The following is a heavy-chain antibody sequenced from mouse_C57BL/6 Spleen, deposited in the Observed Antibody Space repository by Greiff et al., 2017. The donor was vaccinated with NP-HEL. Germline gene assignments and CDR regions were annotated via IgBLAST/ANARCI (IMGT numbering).Heavy chain of an antibody. CDR3: ARSPRYGSSYGAMDY. Sequence: QVQLQQPGAELVKPGASVKMSCKASGYTFTSYWITWVKQRPGQGLEWIGDIYPGSGSTNYNEKFKSKATLTVDTSSSTAYMQHSSLTSEDSAVYYCARSPRYGSSYGAMDYWGQGTSVTVSS. V-gene: IGHV1-55*01. CDR1: GYTFTSYW. J-gene: IGHJ4*01. CDR2: IYPGSGST. D-gene: IGHD1-1*01.